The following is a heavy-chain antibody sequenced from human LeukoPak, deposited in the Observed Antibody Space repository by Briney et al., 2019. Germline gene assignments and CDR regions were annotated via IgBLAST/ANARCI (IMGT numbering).Heavy chain of an antibody. Sequence: GESLKISCKDSGHSFTSYWISWVRQMPGKGLEWMGRIDPSDSYTNYSPSFQGHVTISVDKSISTAYLQWSSLKASDSAMYYCARRGYYYYGMDVWGKGTTVTVSS. V-gene: IGHV5-10-1*01. CDR3: ARRGYYYYGMDV. J-gene: IGHJ6*04. D-gene: IGHD3-10*01. CDR1: GHSFTSYW. CDR2: IDPSDSYT.